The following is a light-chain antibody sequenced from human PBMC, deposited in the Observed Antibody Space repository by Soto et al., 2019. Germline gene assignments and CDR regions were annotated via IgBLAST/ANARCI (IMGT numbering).Light chain of an antibody. CDR1: SGHSSYI. Sequence: QSVLTQSSSASASLGSSVKLTCTLSSGHSSYIIAWHQQQPGKAPRYLMKLEGSGSYNKGSGVPDRFSGSSAGADRYLTISNLQFEDEADYYCETWDSNTHPVFGGGTKLTVL. J-gene: IGLJ3*02. CDR2: LEGSGSY. CDR3: ETWDSNTHPV. V-gene: IGLV4-60*02.